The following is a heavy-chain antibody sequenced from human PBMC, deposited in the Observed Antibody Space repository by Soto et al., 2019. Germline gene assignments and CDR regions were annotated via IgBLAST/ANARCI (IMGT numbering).Heavy chain of an antibody. CDR3: AKGLWQQLGEGY. CDR1: GFTFSSYA. V-gene: IGHV3-23*01. D-gene: IGHD6-13*01. J-gene: IGHJ4*02. CDR2: ISGSGGST. Sequence: EVQLLESGGGLVQPGGSLRLSCAASGFTFSSYAMSWVRQAPGKGLEWVSAISGSGGSTYYADSVKVRFTISRDNSNNTLYLQMNSLRAEDTAVSYCAKGLWQQLGEGYWGQATLGTVS.